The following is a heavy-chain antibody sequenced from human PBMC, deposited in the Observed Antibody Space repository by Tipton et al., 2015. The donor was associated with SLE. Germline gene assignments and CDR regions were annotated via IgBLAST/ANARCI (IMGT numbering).Heavy chain of an antibody. CDR3: ARHMGGIVVVVAATLMGFDY. D-gene: IGHD2-15*01. Sequence: TLSLTCAVYGGSFSGYYWSWIRQPPGKGLEWIGEINHSGSTNYNPSLKSRVTISVDTSKNQFSLKLSSVTAADTAAYYCARHMGGIVVVVAATLMGFDYWGQGTLVTVSS. V-gene: IGHV4-34*01. J-gene: IGHJ4*02. CDR2: INHSGST. CDR1: GGSFSGYY.